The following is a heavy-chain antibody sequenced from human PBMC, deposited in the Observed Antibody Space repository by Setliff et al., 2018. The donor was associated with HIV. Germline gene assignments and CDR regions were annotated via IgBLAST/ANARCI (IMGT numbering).Heavy chain of an antibody. Sequence: PSETLSLTCTVSGGSISSYYWSWIRQPLGKGLEWIGYIYTSGSVNYNPSLNSRVTISVDTSKNQFSLKVNSVTAADTAVYYCARSPRIGVAGEFEYWGQGTLVTVSS. CDR2: IYTSGSV. J-gene: IGHJ4*02. CDR1: GGSISSYY. CDR3: ARSPRIGVAGEFEY. V-gene: IGHV4-4*09. D-gene: IGHD6-19*01.